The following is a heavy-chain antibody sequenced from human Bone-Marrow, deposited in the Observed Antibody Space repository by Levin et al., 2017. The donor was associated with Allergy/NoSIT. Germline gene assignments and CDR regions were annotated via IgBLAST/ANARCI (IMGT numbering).Heavy chain of an antibody. J-gene: IGHJ2*01. CDR1: GGSISSYY. CDR2: IYYSGST. V-gene: IGHV4-59*01. CDR3: ASTIVGGWPNWGYWYFDL. D-gene: IGHD6-19*01. Sequence: SETLSLTCTVSGGSISSYYWSWIRQPPGKGLEWIGYIYYSGSTNYNPSLKSRVTISVDTSKNQFSLKLSSVTAADTAVYYCASTIVGGWPNWGYWYFDLWGRGTLVTVSS.